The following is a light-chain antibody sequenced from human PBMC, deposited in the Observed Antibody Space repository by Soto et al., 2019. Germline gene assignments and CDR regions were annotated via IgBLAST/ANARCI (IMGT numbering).Light chain of an antibody. V-gene: IGLV2-23*01. CDR3: CSYAGSSTDVV. J-gene: IGLJ2*01. CDR1: SSDVGSYNL. Sequence: QSALTQPASVSGSPGQSITISCTGTSSDVGSYNLVSWYQQHPGKAPKLMIYEGSKRPSGASNRCTGSKSGNTASLTISRLQAEDEADYYCCSYAGSSTDVVFGGGTKLTVL. CDR2: EGS.